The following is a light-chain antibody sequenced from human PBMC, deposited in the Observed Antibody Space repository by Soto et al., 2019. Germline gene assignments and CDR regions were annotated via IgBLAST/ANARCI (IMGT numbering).Light chain of an antibody. Sequence: QSALTQPASVSGSPGQSITISCTGTSNDVGGYDYVTWYQHHPGKAPKLMIYDVSNRPSGISDRFSASKSGNTASLTISGVQADDEAHYYCSSYTSRATLVFGGGTKLTVL. V-gene: IGLV2-14*03. CDR2: DVS. CDR1: SNDVGGYDY. CDR3: SSYTSRATLV. J-gene: IGLJ2*01.